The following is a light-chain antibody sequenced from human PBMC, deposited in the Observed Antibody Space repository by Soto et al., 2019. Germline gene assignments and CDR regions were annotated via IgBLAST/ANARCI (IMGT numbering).Light chain of an antibody. CDR2: EGT. CDR3: CSYAGRTTAV. Sequence: QSVLTQPASVSGSLGQSITISCTGTSSDVGNYNLVSWYQQHPGKAPKLMIYEGTKRPSGVSNRFSGSKSGNTASLTISGLQAEDEADYYCCSYAGRTTAVFGGGTQLTVL. J-gene: IGLJ7*01. CDR1: SSDVGNYNL. V-gene: IGLV2-23*01.